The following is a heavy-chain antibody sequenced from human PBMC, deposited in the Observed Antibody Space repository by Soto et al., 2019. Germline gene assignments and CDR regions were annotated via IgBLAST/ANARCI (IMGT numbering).Heavy chain of an antibody. CDR2: ISFDGSFK. V-gene: IGHV3-30*18. J-gene: IGHJ4*02. CDR1: GFTFSHYG. D-gene: IGHD4-4*01. Sequence: QVQLVESGGGVVQPGRSLRLSCAASGFTFSHYGMEWVRQAPGKGLEWVAGISFDGSFKHYADSVEGRFTISRDNYRGTLSLQMNSLRPEDTAMYYCAKDDSEYSNYWSSFDYCGQGTLVAVSS. CDR3: AKDDSEYSNYWSSFDY.